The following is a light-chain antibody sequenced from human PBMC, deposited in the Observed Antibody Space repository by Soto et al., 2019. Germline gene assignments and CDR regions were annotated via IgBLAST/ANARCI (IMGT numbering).Light chain of an antibody. Sequence: EIVMTQSPATLSVSPGERATLSCRASQSVSTNLAWYQQKPGQAPRLLIYDASTRATGIPARFSGSGSGTDFTLTIISLQSEDFAIYYCQQYTNWRTFXQGTKVDIK. V-gene: IGKV3-15*01. J-gene: IGKJ1*01. CDR2: DAS. CDR1: QSVSTN. CDR3: QQYTNWRT.